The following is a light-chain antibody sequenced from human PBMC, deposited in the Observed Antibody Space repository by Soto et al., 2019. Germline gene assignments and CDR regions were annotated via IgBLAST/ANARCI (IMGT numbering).Light chain of an antibody. J-gene: IGKJ4*02. CDR3: QRSFSTPLT. CDR2: AAS. Sequence: DIQMTQSPSSLSASVGDRVTITCRASQSISSYLHWYQQKPGKAPKLRIYAASSLQSGVPSRLSGSGSGKDFALTISSLQSEDFATYYCQRSFSTPLTFGGGTKVEIK. CDR1: QSISSY. V-gene: IGKV1-39*01.